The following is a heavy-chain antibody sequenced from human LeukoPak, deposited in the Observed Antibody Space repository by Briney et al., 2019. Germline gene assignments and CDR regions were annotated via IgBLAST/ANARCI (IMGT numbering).Heavy chain of an antibody. CDR1: GGSISSYY. Sequence: SETLSLTCTVSGGSISSYYWSWIRQPPGKGLEWIGYIYYSGSTNYNPSLKSRVTISVNTSKNQFSLKLSSVTAADTAVYYCARDRGGGYYSGIGALDIWGQGTMVTVSS. D-gene: IGHD3-3*01. CDR3: ARDRGGGYYSGIGALDI. CDR2: IYYSGST. J-gene: IGHJ3*02. V-gene: IGHV4-59*01.